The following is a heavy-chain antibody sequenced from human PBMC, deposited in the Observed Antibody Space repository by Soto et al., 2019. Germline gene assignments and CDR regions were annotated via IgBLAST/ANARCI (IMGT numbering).Heavy chain of an antibody. Sequence: QVQLVESGGGVVQPGRSLRLSCAASGFTLSNSVMHWVRQAPGKGLEWVAVQWSNENLKAYGDSVKGRFTISRDNSKNTLDPQMNSLRAEDTAVYYCAKETDGFDIWGQGTTVTASS. J-gene: IGHJ3*02. CDR2: QWSNENLK. CDR1: GFTLSNSV. CDR3: AKETDGFDI. V-gene: IGHV3-33*06.